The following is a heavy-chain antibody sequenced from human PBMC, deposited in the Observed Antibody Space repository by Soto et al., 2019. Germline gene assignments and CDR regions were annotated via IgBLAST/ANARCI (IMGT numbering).Heavy chain of an antibody. CDR3: ARDRKQNGDYLPDYYYGMDV. CDR2: IYASGGT. CDR1: GGSISSYY. V-gene: IGHV4-4*07. Sequence: SATRSLTCTVSGGSISSYYWSWIRQPAGKGLEWIGRIYASGGTNYNPSLKSRVTMSADTSKNQLSLRLSSVTAADTAVYYCARDRKQNGDYLPDYYYGMDVWGQGTTVTVSS. D-gene: IGHD4-17*01. J-gene: IGHJ6*02.